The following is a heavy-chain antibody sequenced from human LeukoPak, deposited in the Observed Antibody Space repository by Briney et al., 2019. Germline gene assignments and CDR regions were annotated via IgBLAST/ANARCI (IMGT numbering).Heavy chain of an antibody. J-gene: IGHJ1*01. CDR3: ARQGLSATAEYFQN. V-gene: IGHV2-5*02. Sequence: ESGPTLVNPTQTLTLTCSFSGFSLSTAGVAVGWIRQPPGKALEWLALIYWDDDKRYTPSLKSRLTITKDTSKNQVVLTMTDMDPMDTATYFCARQGLSATAEYFQNWGQGTLVAVSS. CDR1: GFSLSTAGVA. CDR2: IYWDDDK. D-gene: IGHD5/OR15-5a*01.